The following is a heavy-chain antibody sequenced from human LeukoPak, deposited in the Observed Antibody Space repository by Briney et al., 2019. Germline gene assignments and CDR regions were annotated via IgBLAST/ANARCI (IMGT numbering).Heavy chain of an antibody. CDR2: MNPNSGNT. CDR3: ARGAGYGSGSRDY. CDR1: GYTFTGYY. Sequence: ASVKVSCKASGYTFTGYYMHWVRQAPGQGLEWMGWMNPNSGNTGYAQKFQGRVTMTRNTSISTAYMELSSLRSDDTAVYYCARGAGYGSGSRDYWGQGTQVTVSS. V-gene: IGHV1-8*02. D-gene: IGHD3-10*01. J-gene: IGHJ4*02.